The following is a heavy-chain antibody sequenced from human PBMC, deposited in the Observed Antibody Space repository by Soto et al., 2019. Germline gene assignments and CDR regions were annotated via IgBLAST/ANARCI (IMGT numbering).Heavy chain of an antibody. V-gene: IGHV3-48*03. CDR2: ISSSGSIM. CDR3: ARGPYGMDV. CDR1: GFTFSSYE. J-gene: IGHJ6*02. Sequence: LRLSCAASGFTFSSYEMNWVRQAPGKGLEWVSYISSSGSIMYYADSVKGRFTISRDNAKKSLYLQMNSLRAEDTAVYYCARGPYGMDVWGQGTTVTVSS.